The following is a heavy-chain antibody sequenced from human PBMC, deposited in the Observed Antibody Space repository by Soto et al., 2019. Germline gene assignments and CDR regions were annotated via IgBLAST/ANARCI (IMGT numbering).Heavy chain of an antibody. D-gene: IGHD3-9*01. CDR1: GGSISSGGYF. CDR3: ARANFDWVTAPYYYYYGMDF. Sequence: SETLSLTCTVSGGSISSGGYFWSWIRQPPGKGLEWIGNIFYSGTTYYNPSLKSRVTISVDTSKNQFSLKLSSVTAADTAVYYCARANFDWVTAPYYYYYGMDFWGQGTTVTVSS. V-gene: IGHV4-31*03. J-gene: IGHJ6*02. CDR2: IFYSGTT.